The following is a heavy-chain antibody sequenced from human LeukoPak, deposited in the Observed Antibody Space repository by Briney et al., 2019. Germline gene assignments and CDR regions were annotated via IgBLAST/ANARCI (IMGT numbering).Heavy chain of an antibody. CDR2: INPNSGGT. V-gene: IGHV1-2*02. D-gene: IGHD3-16*02. Sequence: ASVKVSCKASGYTFTGYYMHWVRQAPGQGLEWMGWINPNSGGTNYAQELQGRVTMTTDTSTSTAYMELRSLRSDGTAVYYCARDQGVNVALDPWGQGTLVTVSS. J-gene: IGHJ5*02. CDR3: ARDQGVNVALDP. CDR1: GYTFTGYY.